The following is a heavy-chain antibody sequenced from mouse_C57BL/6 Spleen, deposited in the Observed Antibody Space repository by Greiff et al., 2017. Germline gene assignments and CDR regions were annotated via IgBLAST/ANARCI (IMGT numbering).Heavy chain of an antibody. CDR3: AISEDYGDFDY. Sequence: QVQLQQPGAELVRPGTSVKLSCKASGYTFTSYWMHWVKQRPGQGLEWIGVIDPSDSYTKNNQKFKGKATLTVDTSSSTAYMQLSRLTSEDSAVYYCAISEDYGDFDYWGQGTTLTVSS. D-gene: IGHD2-4*01. CDR2: IDPSDSYT. J-gene: IGHJ2*01. V-gene: IGHV1-59*01. CDR1: GYTFTSYW.